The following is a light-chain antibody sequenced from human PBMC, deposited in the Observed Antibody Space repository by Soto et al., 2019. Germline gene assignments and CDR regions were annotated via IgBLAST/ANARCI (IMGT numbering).Light chain of an antibody. V-gene: IGKV3-20*01. Sequence: ALLQSPGVLSLSPGGGATLSCRTRQSVSSNYLAWYQQNPAQAPRLLLYGTASRASAIPHRLCGSGSGTAVTPTITRVEPEDVVVSFCHQYCVSSATFGPGTKVDIK. CDR2: GTA. CDR1: QSVSSNY. CDR3: HQYCVSSAT. J-gene: IGKJ3*01.